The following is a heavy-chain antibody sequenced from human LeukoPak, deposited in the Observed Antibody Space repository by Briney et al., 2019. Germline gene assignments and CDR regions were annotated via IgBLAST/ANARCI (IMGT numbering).Heavy chain of an antibody. J-gene: IGHJ6*02. Sequence: GGSLRLSCEVSGLTFSAYAMTWVRPPQGRGVEWDSSTGRDGKPHYPGSVKGRLALSRDHPESMLLVQLNSVRAKDTALYYCARNLHYYVAMGVGGQGTTVTVSS. CDR1: GLTFSAYA. CDR2: TGRDGKP. D-gene: IGHD3-10*02. CDR3: ARNLHYYVAMGV. V-gene: IGHV3-23*01.